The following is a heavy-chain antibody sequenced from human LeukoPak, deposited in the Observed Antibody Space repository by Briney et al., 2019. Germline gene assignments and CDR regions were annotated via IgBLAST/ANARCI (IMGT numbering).Heavy chain of an antibody. CDR2: IYYSGST. CDR3: ASERGEGRDY. J-gene: IGHJ4*02. CDR1: GGSISSYY. Sequence: SETLSLTCTVSGGSISSYYWSWIRQPPGKGLEWIGYIYYSGSTNYNPSLKSRVTISVDTSKNQFSLKLSSVTAADTAVYYCASERGEGRDYWGQGTLVTVSS. V-gene: IGHV4-59*01. D-gene: IGHD3-10*01.